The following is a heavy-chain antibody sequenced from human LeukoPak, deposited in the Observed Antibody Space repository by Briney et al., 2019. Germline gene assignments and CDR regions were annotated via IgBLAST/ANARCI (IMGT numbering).Heavy chain of an antibody. Sequence: SETLSLTCTVSGGSMNNYYWNWIRQPPGKGLEWIGYSYYSGITNYDPSLKSRVNISLDTSRNQFSLNLSSVTAADTAVYYCARLGSVSMPFDYWGQGTLVTVSS. D-gene: IGHD2/OR15-2a*01. J-gene: IGHJ4*02. CDR3: ARLGSVSMPFDY. V-gene: IGHV4-59*08. CDR2: SYYSGIT. CDR1: GGSMNNYY.